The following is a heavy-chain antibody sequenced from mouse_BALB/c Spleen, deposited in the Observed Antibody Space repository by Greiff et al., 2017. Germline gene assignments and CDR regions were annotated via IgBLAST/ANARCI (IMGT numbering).Heavy chain of an antibody. D-gene: IGHD4-1*01. J-gene: IGHJ3*01. CDR3: ARHGNWDAFAY. Sequence: EVKLVESGGGLVKPGGSLKLSCAASGFAFSSYDMSWVRQTPEKRLEWVAYISSGGGSTYYPDTVKGRFTISRDNAKNTLYLQMSSLKSEDTAMYYCARHGNWDAFAYWGQGTLVTVSA. V-gene: IGHV5-12-1*01. CDR1: GFAFSSYD. CDR2: ISSGGGST.